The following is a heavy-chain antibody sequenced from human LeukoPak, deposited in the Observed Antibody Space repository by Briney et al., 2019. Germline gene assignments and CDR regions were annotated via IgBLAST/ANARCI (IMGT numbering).Heavy chain of an antibody. Sequence: SVKVSCKASGGTFSSYTISWVRQAPGQGLEWMGRIIPILGIANYAQKFQGRVTITADKSTSTAYMELNSLRSEDTAVYYCARESPSSSWTFDYWGQGTLVTVSS. V-gene: IGHV1-69*04. CDR2: IIPILGIA. D-gene: IGHD6-13*01. CDR1: GGTFSSYT. CDR3: ARESPSSSWTFDY. J-gene: IGHJ4*02.